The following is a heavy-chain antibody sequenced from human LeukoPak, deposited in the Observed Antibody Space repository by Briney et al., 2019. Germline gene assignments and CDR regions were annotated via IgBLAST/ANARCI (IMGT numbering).Heavy chain of an antibody. CDR2: INPNSGGT. CDR1: GYTFTGYY. J-gene: IGHJ4*02. CDR3: ARVMVAGTTLRFGY. Sequence: ASVKVSCKASGYTFTGYYMHWVRQAPGQGLEWMGWINPNSGGTNYAQKFQGRVTMIGDTPISTAYMELSRLRSDDTAVYYCARVMVAGTTLRFGYWGQGTLVTVSS. V-gene: IGHV1-2*02. D-gene: IGHD6-19*01.